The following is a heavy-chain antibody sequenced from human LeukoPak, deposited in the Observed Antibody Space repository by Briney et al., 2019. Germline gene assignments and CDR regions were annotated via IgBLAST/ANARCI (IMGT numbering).Heavy chain of an antibody. V-gene: IGHV4-39*01. J-gene: IGHJ2*01. CDR1: GGSINSGSYY. CDR3: LSFYYGAFDL. CDR2: IYYSGST. Sequence: SETLSLTCTVSGGSINSGSYYWGWIRQPPGKGLEWIGSIYYSGSTYYNPSLKSRVTISVDTSHNQFSLNLSSVTAADTAVFARLSFYYGAFDLWGRGTLVTVSS. D-gene: IGHD3-10*01.